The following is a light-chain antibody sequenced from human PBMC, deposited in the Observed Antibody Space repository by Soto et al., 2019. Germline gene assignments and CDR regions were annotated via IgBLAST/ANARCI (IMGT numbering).Light chain of an antibody. Sequence: SYELTQPPSVSVAPGKTARITCGGNNIGSKSGHWYQQKPGQAPVLVIYYDSDRPSGTPERFSGSNSGNTATLTISRVEAGDEADYYCQVWDSSSDHRGVFGTGTKLTVL. CDR3: QVWDSSSDHRGV. V-gene: IGLV3-21*04. CDR2: YDS. J-gene: IGLJ1*01. CDR1: NIGSKS.